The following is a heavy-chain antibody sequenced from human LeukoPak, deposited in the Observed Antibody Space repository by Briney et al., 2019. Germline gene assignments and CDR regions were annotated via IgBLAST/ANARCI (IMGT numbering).Heavy chain of an antibody. J-gene: IGHJ4*02. CDR3: ARERIPYYYDSSGYYYFDY. V-gene: IGHV1-69*13. CDR1: GGTFSSYA. CDR2: IIPIFGTA. D-gene: IGHD3-22*01. Sequence: SVTVSCTASGGTFSSYAISWVRQAPGQGLEWMGGIIPIFGTANYAQKFQGRVTITADESTSTAYMELSSLRSEDTAVYYCARERIPYYYDSSGYYYFDYWGQGTLVTVSS.